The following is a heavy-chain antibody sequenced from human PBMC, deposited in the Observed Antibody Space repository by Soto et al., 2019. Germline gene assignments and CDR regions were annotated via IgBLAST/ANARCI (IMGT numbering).Heavy chain of an antibody. CDR1: GFVFLNYA. V-gene: IGHV3-30-3*01. CDR2: ISFDGSDL. Sequence: PGGSLRPSFTASGFVFLNYAFHWVRQAPGKGLEWVAVISFDGSDLFPADSVKARFTISRDNSRDTLYLQMSSLRADDTAVYYCARVGNYGDSPYYNYGSDVWGQGTTVTVSS. D-gene: IGHD4-17*01. CDR3: ARVGNYGDSPYYNYGSDV. J-gene: IGHJ6*02.